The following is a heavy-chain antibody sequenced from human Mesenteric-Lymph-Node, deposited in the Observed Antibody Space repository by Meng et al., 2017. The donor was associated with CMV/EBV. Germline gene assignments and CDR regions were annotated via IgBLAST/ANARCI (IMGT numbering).Heavy chain of an antibody. CDR2: IYPGDSDT. Sequence: KVSCKASGYSFTSYWIGWVRQMPGKGLEWMGIIYPGDSDTRYSPSFQGQVTISADKSISTAYLQWSSLKASDTAMYYCARMGRGITIFGVVTPPDAFDIWGQGTMVTVSS. V-gene: IGHV5-51*01. CDR3: ARMGRGITIFGVVTPPDAFDI. CDR1: GYSFTSYW. J-gene: IGHJ3*02. D-gene: IGHD3-3*01.